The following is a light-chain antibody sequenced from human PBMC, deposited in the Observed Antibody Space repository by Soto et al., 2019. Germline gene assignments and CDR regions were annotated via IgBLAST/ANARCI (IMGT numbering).Light chain of an antibody. Sequence: QSALTQPASVSASPGQSITISCTGTSSDVGDYKYVSWYQQHPGKAPQLMIYEVTSRPSGVSNRYSGSTSGNTASLTISGLQDEDEAAYYCQSYDSSLSVVVFGGGTKLTVL. CDR1: SSDVGDYKY. CDR3: QSYDSSLSVVV. CDR2: EVT. J-gene: IGLJ2*01. V-gene: IGLV2-14*01.